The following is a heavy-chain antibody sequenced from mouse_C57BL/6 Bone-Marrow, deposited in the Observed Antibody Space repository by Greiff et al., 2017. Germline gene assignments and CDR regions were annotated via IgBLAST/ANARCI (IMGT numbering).Heavy chain of an antibody. CDR3: ARESYYGSSRTD. D-gene: IGHD1-1*01. Sequence: EVQLVESEGGLVQPGRSMKLSCTASGFTFSDYYMAWVRQVPEKGLEWVANSNYDGSSTYYLDSLKSRFIISRDNAKNGRYLQMSSLQSEDTATYYCARESYYGSSRTDWGQGTTLTVSA. V-gene: IGHV5-16*01. J-gene: IGHJ2*01. CDR2: SNYDGSST. CDR1: GFTFSDYY.